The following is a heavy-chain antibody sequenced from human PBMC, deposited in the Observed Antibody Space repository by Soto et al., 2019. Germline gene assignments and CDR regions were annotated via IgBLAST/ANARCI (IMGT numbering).Heavy chain of an antibody. CDR3: AKDPEGGGTAPEY. V-gene: IGHV3-23*01. CDR2: ISGSGATT. D-gene: IGHD3-16*01. J-gene: IGHJ4*01. CDR1: GFTFNRYA. Sequence: EVQLLESGGGLVQPGGSLRLSCAASGFTFNRYAMNWVRQAAGKGLEWVSGISGSGATTYYADSVKGRFTISRDNSKNTLYLEKNSLGDGDTAVYYCAKDPEGGGTAPEYWGQGTLVTVPS.